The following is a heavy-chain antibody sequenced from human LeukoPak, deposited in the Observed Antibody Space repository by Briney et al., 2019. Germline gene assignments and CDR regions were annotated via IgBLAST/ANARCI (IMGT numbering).Heavy chain of an antibody. J-gene: IGHJ2*01. Sequence: PGGSLRLSCAASGFTISSYYMAWVRQAPGKGLEWVSVIHSDGTTYYADSVRGRFTISTDNFKNSLFLQMNSMGADDTAVYYCVREGTPGRQFFDLWGRGTLVTVSS. CDR3: VREGTPGRQFFDL. V-gene: IGHV3-53*01. CDR1: GFTISSYY. CDR2: IHSDGTT. D-gene: IGHD6-19*01.